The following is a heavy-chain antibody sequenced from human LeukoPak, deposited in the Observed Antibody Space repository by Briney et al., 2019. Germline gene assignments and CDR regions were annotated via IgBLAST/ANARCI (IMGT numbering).Heavy chain of an antibody. Sequence: PSETLSLTCTVSGGSISSYYWHWIRQPPGKSLDWIGYIYFTGSTNYNPSLESRVTMSVDTSKNQFSLYLSSVTAADTAIYYCARSIVGYDWNFDQWGQGILVTVSS. CDR3: ARSIVGYDWNFDQ. CDR1: GGSISSYY. J-gene: IGHJ4*02. D-gene: IGHD1-26*01. CDR2: IYFTGST. V-gene: IGHV4-4*08.